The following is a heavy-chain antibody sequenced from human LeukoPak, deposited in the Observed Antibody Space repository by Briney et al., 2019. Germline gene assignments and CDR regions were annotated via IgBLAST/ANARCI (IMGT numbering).Heavy chain of an antibody. CDR3: ARDRGGPDY. J-gene: IGHJ4*02. CDR1: GFTFSDYW. Sequence: GGSLRLSCAASGFTFSDYWMHWVRQAPGKGLVWVSRINSDGSNTRYADSVRGRFTISRDNAKNTLYLQMNSLRAEDTAVYYCARDRGGPDYWGQGTLVTVSS. CDR2: INSDGSNT. V-gene: IGHV3-74*01. D-gene: IGHD3-16*01.